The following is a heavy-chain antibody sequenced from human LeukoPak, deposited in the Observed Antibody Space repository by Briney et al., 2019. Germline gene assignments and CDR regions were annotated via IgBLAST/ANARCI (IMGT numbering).Heavy chain of an antibody. V-gene: IGHV3-21*01. Sequence: GGSLRLSCAASEFTFTNYAMTWVRQAPGKGLEWVSTVSGGGSSTFYADSVKGRFTISRDNAKNSLYLQMNSLRAEDTAVYYCARDFMVRGVIIGYYGMDVWGQGTTVTVSS. J-gene: IGHJ6*02. D-gene: IGHD3-10*01. CDR3: ARDFMVRGVIIGYYGMDV. CDR2: VSGGGSST. CDR1: EFTFTNYA.